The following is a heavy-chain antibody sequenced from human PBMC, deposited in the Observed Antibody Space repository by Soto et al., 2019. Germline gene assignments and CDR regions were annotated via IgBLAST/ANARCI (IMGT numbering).Heavy chain of an antibody. J-gene: IGHJ6*02. V-gene: IGHV1-3*01. CDR3: ARDRVEVLRFLDWFNQANYHYLLAV. D-gene: IGHD3-3*01. CDR1: GYTFTSYA. CDR2: INAGNGNT. Sequence: ASVKVSCKASGYTFTSYAMHWVRQAPGQRLEWMGWINAGNGNTKYSQKFQGRVTITRDTSASTAYMELSSLRSEDTAVYYCARDRVEVLRFLDWFNQANYHYLLAVCGQGTTVTGSS.